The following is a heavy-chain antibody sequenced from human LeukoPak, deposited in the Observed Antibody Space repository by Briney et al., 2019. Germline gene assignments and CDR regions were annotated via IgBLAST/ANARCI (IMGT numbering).Heavy chain of an antibody. D-gene: IGHD3-22*01. Sequence: GGSLRLSCAASGFTFNDYAMTWVRQAPGKGLEWVSAISSSGGSTYYVDSVKGRFTISRDNSENTVSLQMNNLRADDTAVYYCARPYYYDSRIDPWGQGILVTVSS. V-gene: IGHV3-23*01. J-gene: IGHJ5*02. CDR2: ISSSGGST. CDR3: ARPYYYDSRIDP. CDR1: GFTFNDYA.